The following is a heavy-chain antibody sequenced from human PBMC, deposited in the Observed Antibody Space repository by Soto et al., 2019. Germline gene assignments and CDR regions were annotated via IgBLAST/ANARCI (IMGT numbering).Heavy chain of an antibody. V-gene: IGHV4-39*01. D-gene: IGHD2-15*01. CDR3: ARVAKGDYFDY. CDR2: IYYSGST. CDR1: GGSISSSSYY. J-gene: IGHJ4*02. Sequence: PSETLSPTCPVAGGSISSSSYYWGRIRQPPGKGLEWIGSIYYSGSTYYNPSLKSRVTISVDTSKNQFSLKLSSVTAADTAVYYCARVAKGDYFDYWGQGTLVTVSS.